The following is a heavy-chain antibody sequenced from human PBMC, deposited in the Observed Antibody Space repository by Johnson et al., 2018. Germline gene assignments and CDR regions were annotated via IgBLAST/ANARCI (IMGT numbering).Heavy chain of an antibody. CDR1: GFIFSTYA. CDR2: ISGGGVST. V-gene: IGHV3-23*04. D-gene: IGHD6-19*01. Sequence: VQLVQSGGGLVQPGGSLRLSCAASGFIFSTYAMSWVRQAPGKGLEWVSGISGGGVSTDYADSVRGRFTISRDNSKNPLYLQMNSRRAEDTAVYYCAKDVVSDWGWYGFRFLDAWGQGTLVTVAS. CDR3: AKDVVSDWGWYGFRFLDA. J-gene: IGHJ5*02.